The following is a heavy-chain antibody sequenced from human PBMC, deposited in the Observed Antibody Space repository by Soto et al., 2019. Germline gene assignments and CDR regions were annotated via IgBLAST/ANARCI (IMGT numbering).Heavy chain of an antibody. J-gene: IGHJ4*02. CDR1: GGSISSGGYY. V-gene: IGHV4-31*03. D-gene: IGHD2-15*01. CDR2: IYYSGST. CDR3: ARGIVRPRSNVYYFDY. Sequence: QVQLQESGPGLVKPSQTLSLTCTVSGGSISSGGYYWSWIRQHPGKGLEWIGYIYYSGSTYYNPALKCRFTISXXTXKXXFSLKLSSVTAADTAVYYCARGIVRPRSNVYYFDYWGQGTLVTVSS.